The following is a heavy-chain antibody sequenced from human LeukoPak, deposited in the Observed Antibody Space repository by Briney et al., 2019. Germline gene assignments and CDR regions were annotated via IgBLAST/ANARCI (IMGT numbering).Heavy chain of an antibody. CDR2: IYTSGST. J-gene: IGHJ3*02. CDR3: ARDPTPPVAFDI. CDR1: GGSISSGSYY. D-gene: IGHD2-15*01. V-gene: IGHV4-61*02. Sequence: SETLSLTCTVSGGSISSGSYYWSWIRQPAGKGLEWIGRIYTSGSTNYNPSLKSRVTISVDTSKNQFSLKLSSVTAADTAVYYCARDPTPPVAFDIWGQGTMVTVSS.